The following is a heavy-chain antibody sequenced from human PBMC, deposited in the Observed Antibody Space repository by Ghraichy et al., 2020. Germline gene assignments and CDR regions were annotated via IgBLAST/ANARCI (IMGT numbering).Heavy chain of an antibody. CDR2: IYPGDSDT. D-gene: IGHD3-3*01. V-gene: IGHV5-51*01. CDR3: ARLAYYDFWSGYLDY. CDR1: GYSFTSYW. Sequence: GASLNISCKGSGYSFTSYWIGWVRQMPGKGLEWMGIIYPGDSDTRYSPSFQGQVTISADKSISTAYLQWSSLKASDTAMYYCARLAYYDFWSGYLDYWGQGTLVTVSS. J-gene: IGHJ4*02.